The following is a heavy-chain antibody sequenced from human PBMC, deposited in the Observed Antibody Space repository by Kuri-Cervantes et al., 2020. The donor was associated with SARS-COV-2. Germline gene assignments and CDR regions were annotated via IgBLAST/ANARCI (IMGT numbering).Heavy chain of an antibody. V-gene: IGHV3-15*07. CDR2: IKSKTDGGTT. Sequence: GGSLRLSCAASGFTFSNAWMNWVRQAPGKGLEWVGRIKSKTDGGTTDYAAPVKGRFTISRDNSKNTLYLQMNSLRAEDTAVYYCARGPGTTVLIDYWGQGTLVTVSS. CDR1: GFTFSNAW. CDR3: ARGPGTTVLIDY. J-gene: IGHJ4*02. D-gene: IGHD4-11*01.